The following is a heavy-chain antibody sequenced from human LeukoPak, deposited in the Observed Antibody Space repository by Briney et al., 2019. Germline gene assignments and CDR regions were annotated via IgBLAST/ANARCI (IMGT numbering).Heavy chain of an antibody. V-gene: IGHV3-21*04. CDR1: GFTFSSFS. Sequence: PGGSLRLSCAASGFTFSSFSMNWVRQAPGKGLEWVSSITSSSNYIYYASSVRGRFTISRDNAKNSLYLQINSLRSDDTAVYYCARVGVGATTCFDYWGQGTLVTVSS. CDR2: ITSSSNYI. J-gene: IGHJ4*02. D-gene: IGHD1-26*01. CDR3: ARVGVGATTCFDY.